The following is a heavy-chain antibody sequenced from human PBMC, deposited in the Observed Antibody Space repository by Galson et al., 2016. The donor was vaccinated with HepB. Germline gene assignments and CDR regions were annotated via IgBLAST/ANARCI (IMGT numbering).Heavy chain of an antibody. CDR3: AREAPGGSRWDYYYYAMDV. Sequence: TLSLTCTVSGDSISSNSYYWSWIRQPAGKGLEWIGRIYNNGSSSYNASLKSRLTLSIDTPKNQFFLKLTSVTAADMAVYYCAREAPGGSRWDYYYYAMDVWGKGTTVTVSS. CDR1: GDSISSNSYY. V-gene: IGHV4-61*02. J-gene: IGHJ6*04. D-gene: IGHD6-13*01. CDR2: IYNNGSS.